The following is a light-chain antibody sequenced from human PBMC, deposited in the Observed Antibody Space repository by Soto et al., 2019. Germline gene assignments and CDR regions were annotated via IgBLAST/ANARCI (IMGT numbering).Light chain of an antibody. Sequence: EIVLTQSPGTLSLSPGERATLSCRASQSVVSNYLAWYQQKAGQAPRLLIYGASSRATGIPDRFSGSGSGTDFTLTITRLEPEDFAVYYCQRYGSVPQTFGQGTKLEIK. CDR1: QSVVSNY. J-gene: IGKJ2*01. CDR2: GAS. CDR3: QRYGSVPQT. V-gene: IGKV3-20*01.